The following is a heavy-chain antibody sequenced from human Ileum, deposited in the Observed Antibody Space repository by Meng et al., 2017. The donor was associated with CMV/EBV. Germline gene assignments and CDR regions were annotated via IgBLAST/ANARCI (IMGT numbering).Heavy chain of an antibody. V-gene: IGHV3-30-3*01. CDR2: ISYDGTNK. CDR3: AREPQVPSRSYFYGLDV. CDR1: GFTFSSFA. Sequence: GESPKISCGASGFTFSSFAMDWVRQAPGKGLEWVAVISYDGTNKYYADSVRGRFTISRDNSKNTLSLQINSLRVEDTAIYYCAREPQVPSRSYFYGLDVWGQGTTVTVSS. J-gene: IGHJ6*02. D-gene: IGHD4/OR15-4a*01.